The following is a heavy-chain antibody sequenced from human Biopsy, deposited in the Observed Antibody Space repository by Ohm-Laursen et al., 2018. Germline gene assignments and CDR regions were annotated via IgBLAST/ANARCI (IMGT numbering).Heavy chain of an antibody. J-gene: IGHJ4*02. D-gene: IGHD1-26*01. V-gene: IGHV4-34*01. CDR1: GESFSDYY. Sequence: TLSLTCEVSGESFSDYYWSWIRQSPGKGLEWIGEINHRGRSSYSPSLQSRVTISVDASKNQFSLNMKSVTAAGTAVYFCAREGGGLLPIRLTDFWGPGMMVTVSS. CDR3: AREGGGLLPIRLTDF. CDR2: INHRGRS.